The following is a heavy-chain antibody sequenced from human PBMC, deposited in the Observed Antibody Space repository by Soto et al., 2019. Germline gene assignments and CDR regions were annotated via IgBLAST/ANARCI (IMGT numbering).Heavy chain of an antibody. CDR3: ARYQSDVLHLYYNYYGLDV. J-gene: IGHJ6*01. CDR1: GYAFSSCG. Sequence: ASVKVSCKASGYAFSSCGVSWVRQAPGQGLEWMGWISAYNGNTNYAQNFQGRVTMTTDTSTSTAYMELRCLRSDDTAVYYCARYQSDVLHLYYNYYGLDVWGQGTTVTVSS. V-gene: IGHV1-18*04. CDR2: ISAYNGNT. D-gene: IGHD4-4*01.